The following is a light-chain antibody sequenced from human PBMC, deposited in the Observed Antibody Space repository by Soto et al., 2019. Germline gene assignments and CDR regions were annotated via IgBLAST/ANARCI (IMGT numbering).Light chain of an antibody. CDR3: SSYTSSSTYV. Sequence: SVLTQPASVSGSPGQSITISCTGTSSDVGGYNYVSWYQQHPGKAPKLMIYDVSNRPSGVSNRFSGSKSGNTASLSISWLQAEDEADYYCSSYTSSSTYVFGTGTKVTV. CDR2: DVS. CDR1: SSDVGGYNY. J-gene: IGLJ1*01. V-gene: IGLV2-14*01.